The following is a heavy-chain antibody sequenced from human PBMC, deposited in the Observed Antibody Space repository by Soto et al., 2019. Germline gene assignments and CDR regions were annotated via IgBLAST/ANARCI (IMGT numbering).Heavy chain of an antibody. Sequence: QITLKESGPTLVKPTQTLTLTCTFSAFSLSTGGVGVGWIRQPPGKALEWLALLYWDDDKRYRPSLRSRLTITKDTSKNQVVLTMTNMDPVDTATYYCIQSRCGGDCLQSYASYYYYGMDVWGQGTTVTVSS. CDR3: IQSRCGGDCLQSYASYYYYGMDV. CDR2: LYWDDDK. J-gene: IGHJ6*02. D-gene: IGHD2-21*02. CDR1: AFSLSTGGVG. V-gene: IGHV2-5*02.